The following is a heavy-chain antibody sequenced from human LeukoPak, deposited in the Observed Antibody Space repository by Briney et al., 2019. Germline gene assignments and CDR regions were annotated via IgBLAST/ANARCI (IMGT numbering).Heavy chain of an antibody. V-gene: IGHV3-23*01. Sequence: GSLRLSCAASGFTFSNYAMAWVRQAPGKGLEWVSAISGSGGSTYYADSVKGRFTISRDNSKNTLYLQMNSLRAEDTAVYYCAKDPTRKYYYDSSGNLDAFDIWGQGTMVTVSS. CDR3: AKDPTRKYYYDSSGNLDAFDI. J-gene: IGHJ3*02. CDR2: ISGSGGST. D-gene: IGHD3-22*01. CDR1: GFTFSNYA.